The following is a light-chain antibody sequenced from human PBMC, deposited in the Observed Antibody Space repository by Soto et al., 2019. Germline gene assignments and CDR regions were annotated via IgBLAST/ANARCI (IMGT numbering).Light chain of an antibody. Sequence: DIQMTQSPSTLSASVGDRVTITCRASQSISSWLAWYQQKPGKAPKLLIYKASSLESGVPSRFRGSGSGTEFTLTLSILQPDDFATYYCQQYNSYWTFGQGTKVEIK. CDR2: KAS. J-gene: IGKJ1*01. CDR1: QSISSW. V-gene: IGKV1-5*03. CDR3: QQYNSYWT.